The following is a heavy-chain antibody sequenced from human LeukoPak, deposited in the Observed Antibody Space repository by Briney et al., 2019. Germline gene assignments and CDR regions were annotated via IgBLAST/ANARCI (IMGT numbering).Heavy chain of an antibody. CDR3: AREPPTYYDFWSGVDY. J-gene: IGHJ4*02. Sequence: ASVKVSCKASGGTFTSYYMHWVRQAPGQGLEWMGIINPSGGSTSYAQKFQGRVTMTTDTSTSTAYMELRSLRSDDTAVYYCAREPPTYYDFWSGVDYWGQGTLVTVSS. CDR2: INPSGGST. V-gene: IGHV1-46*01. CDR1: GGTFTSYY. D-gene: IGHD3-3*01.